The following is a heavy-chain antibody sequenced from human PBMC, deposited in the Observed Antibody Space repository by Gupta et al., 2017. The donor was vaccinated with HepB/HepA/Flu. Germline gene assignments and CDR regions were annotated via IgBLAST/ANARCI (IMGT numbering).Heavy chain of an antibody. CDR3: AKDSGYSSGWYVNY. CDR1: GFTFSSYA. Sequence: EVQLLGSGGGLVQPGGALRLSCAASGFTFSSYAMSWVRQAPGKGLEWVSAISGSGGSTYYADSVKGRFTISRDNSKNTLYLQMNSLRAEDTAVYYCAKDSGYSSGWYVNYWGQGTLVTVSA. V-gene: IGHV3-23*01. CDR2: ISGSGGST. J-gene: IGHJ4*02. D-gene: IGHD6-19*01.